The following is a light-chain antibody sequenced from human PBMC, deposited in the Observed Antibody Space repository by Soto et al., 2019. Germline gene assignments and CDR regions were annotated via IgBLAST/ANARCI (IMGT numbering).Light chain of an antibody. CDR3: SSYTSSSTWL. J-gene: IGLJ7*01. Sequence: QSVLTQPASVSGSPGQSITISCTGTSSDVGGYKYVSWYEQHPGKAPKLIIYEVSNRPSGVSNRFSGSKSGNTASLTISGLQAEDEADYYCSSYTSSSTWLFGGGTQLTVL. CDR1: SSDVGGYKY. V-gene: IGLV2-14*01. CDR2: EVS.